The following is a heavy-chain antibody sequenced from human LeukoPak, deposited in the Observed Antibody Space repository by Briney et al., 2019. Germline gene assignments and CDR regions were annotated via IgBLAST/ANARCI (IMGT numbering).Heavy chain of an antibody. CDR3: ARPDEQQLVRDAFDI. V-gene: IGHV3-21*01. Sequence: GGSLILSCAASGFTVSSNYMSWVRQAPGKGLEWVSSISSSSSYIYYADSVKGRFTISRDNAKNSLYLQMNSLRAEDTAVYYCARPDEQQLVRDAFDIWGQGTMVTVSS. CDR2: ISSSSSYI. CDR1: GFTVSSNY. J-gene: IGHJ3*02. D-gene: IGHD6-13*01.